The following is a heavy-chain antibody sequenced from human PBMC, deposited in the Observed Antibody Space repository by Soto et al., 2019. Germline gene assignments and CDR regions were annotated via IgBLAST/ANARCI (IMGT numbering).Heavy chain of an antibody. Sequence: GGSLRLSCAASGFTFSSYSMNWVRQAPGKGMEWVSYIRSSSSTIYYADCVKGRFTISRENAKNSLYLQMNSLRDEDTAVYYCARWTTGGFDYWGQGTLVTVSS. D-gene: IGHD1-1*01. CDR3: ARWTTGGFDY. V-gene: IGHV3-48*02. CDR1: GFTFSSYS. CDR2: IRSSSSTI. J-gene: IGHJ4*02.